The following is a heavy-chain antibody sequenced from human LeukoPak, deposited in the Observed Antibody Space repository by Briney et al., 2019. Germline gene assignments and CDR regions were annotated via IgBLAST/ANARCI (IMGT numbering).Heavy chain of an antibody. CDR2: SGSGGST. CDR3: AKSSTVVTTYFDY. D-gene: IGHD4-23*01. J-gene: IGHJ4*02. Sequence: GGSLRLSCAASGFTFGSYAMSWVRQAPGKGLEWVSASGSGGSTYYADSVKGRFTISRDNSKNTLYLQMNSLRAEDTAVYYCAKSSTVVTTYFDYWGQGTLVIVSS. CDR1: GFTFGSYA. V-gene: IGHV3-23*01.